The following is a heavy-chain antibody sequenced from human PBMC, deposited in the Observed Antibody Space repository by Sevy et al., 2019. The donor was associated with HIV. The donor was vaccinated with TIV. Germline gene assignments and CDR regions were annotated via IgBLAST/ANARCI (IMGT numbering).Heavy chain of an antibody. J-gene: IGHJ4*02. CDR2: INSAESSDGGST. CDR1: GFTFSTYW. V-gene: IGHV3-74*01. Sequence: GGSLRLSCAASGFTFSTYWMNWVRQAPGKGLVWVSRINSAESSDGGSTRYADSVKGRFTISRDNAKNALYLQMNSLRAEDTAVYYCARGAGNSEWAHYFDYWGQGTLVTVSS. D-gene: IGHD6-13*01. CDR3: ARGAGNSEWAHYFDY.